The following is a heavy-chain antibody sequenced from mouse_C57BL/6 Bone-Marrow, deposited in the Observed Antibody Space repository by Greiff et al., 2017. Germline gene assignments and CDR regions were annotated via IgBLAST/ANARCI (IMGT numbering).Heavy chain of an antibody. D-gene: IGHD1-1*01. CDR3: VRMGYYGSSSYLVY. CDR1: GYAFSSSW. CDR2: IYPGDGDT. J-gene: IGHJ2*01. Sequence: VQLQQSGPELVKPGASVKISCKASGYAFSSSWMNWVKQRPGKGLEWIGRIYPGDGDTNYNGKFKGKATLTAAKSSSTAYMQLSSLKSEDTAVYFCVRMGYYGSSSYLVYGGQGTTLTVSS. V-gene: IGHV1-82*01.